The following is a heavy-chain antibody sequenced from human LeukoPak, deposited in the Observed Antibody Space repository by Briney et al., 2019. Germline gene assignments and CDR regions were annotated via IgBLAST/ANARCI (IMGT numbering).Heavy chain of an antibody. Sequence: SETLSLTCTVSGGSISSYYWSWIRQPAGKGLEWIGRIYSTGSTDYNPSLESRLTMSLDASRNQFSLKLSSVTAADTAVYYCARGRYYDFWSGYLPDYYYYMDVWGKGTTVTVSS. CDR3: ARGRYYDFWSGYLPDYYYYMDV. CDR1: GGSISSYY. CDR2: IYSTGST. V-gene: IGHV4-4*07. D-gene: IGHD3-3*01. J-gene: IGHJ6*03.